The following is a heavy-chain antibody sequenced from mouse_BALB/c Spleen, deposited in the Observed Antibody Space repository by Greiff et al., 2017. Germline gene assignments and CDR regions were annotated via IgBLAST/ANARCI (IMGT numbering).Heavy chain of an antibody. Sequence: VQLQQSGAELVKPGASVKLSCTASGFNIKDTYMHWVKQRPEQGLEWIGRIDPANGNTKYDPKFQGKATITADTSSNTAYLQLSSLTSEDTAVYYCARYPSYYYGSSSWFAYWGQGTLVTVSA. CDR3: ARYPSYYYGSSSWFAY. CDR2: IDPANGNT. CDR1: GFNIKDTY. D-gene: IGHD1-1*01. J-gene: IGHJ3*01. V-gene: IGHV14-3*02.